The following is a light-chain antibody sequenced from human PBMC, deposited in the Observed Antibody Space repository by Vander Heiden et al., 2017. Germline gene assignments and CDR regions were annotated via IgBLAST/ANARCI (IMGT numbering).Light chain of an antibody. Sequence: DIVMTQSPHSLAVSLADRATIHSNTTQSLLYSYNNKNYLAWYQQKPGQPPKLLIYWASTRESGVPDRFSGSGSGTDFTLTISSLQAEDVAVYYCQQYYGAPWTFGQGTKVEIK. CDR3: QQYYGAPWT. J-gene: IGKJ1*01. CDR2: WAS. CDR1: QSLLYSYNNKNY. V-gene: IGKV4-1*01.